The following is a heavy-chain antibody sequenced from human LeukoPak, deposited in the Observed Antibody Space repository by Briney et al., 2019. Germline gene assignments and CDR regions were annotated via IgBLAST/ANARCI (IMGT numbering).Heavy chain of an antibody. J-gene: IGHJ4*02. V-gene: IGHV3-21*06. D-gene: IGHD4-17*01. CDR1: GFTVSSNY. CDR3: ARLRDTVTSASDY. Sequence: GGSLRLSCAASGFTVSSNYMTWVRQAPGKGLEWVSTISSSGGYIYYADSVKGRFAISRDTAKNSLYLQMTSLRVEDTAVYNCARLRDTVTSASDYWGQGTLVTVSS. CDR2: ISSSGGYI.